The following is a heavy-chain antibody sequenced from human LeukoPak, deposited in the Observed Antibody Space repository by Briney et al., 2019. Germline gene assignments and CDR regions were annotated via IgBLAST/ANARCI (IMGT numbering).Heavy chain of an antibody. J-gene: IGHJ6*01. Sequence: SVKVSCKSAGGTFSTYAISWVRQAPGQGLEWMGGIIPLFRTANYAHKFQGRVRITADESTTTAHMELSSLRSEDTAMYYCARGFGAMPYYYYHALDVWGQGNTVSVSS. D-gene: IGHD3-16*01. V-gene: IGHV1-69*01. CDR3: ARGFGAMPYYYYHALDV. CDR2: IIPLFRTA. CDR1: GGTFSTYA.